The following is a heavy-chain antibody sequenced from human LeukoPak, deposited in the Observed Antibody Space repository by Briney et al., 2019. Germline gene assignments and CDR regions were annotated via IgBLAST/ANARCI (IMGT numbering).Heavy chain of an antibody. V-gene: IGHV3-7*01. J-gene: IGHJ6*02. Sequence: GGSLRLSCAASGFTFNNYAMTWVRQAPGRGLEWVANIKQDGSEKYYVDSVKGRFTISRDNAKNSLYLQMNSLRAEDTAVYYCARDRLYDFWSGYYLNGMDVWGQGTTVTVSS. CDR3: ARDRLYDFWSGYYLNGMDV. CDR2: IKQDGSEK. D-gene: IGHD3-3*01. CDR1: GFTFNNYA.